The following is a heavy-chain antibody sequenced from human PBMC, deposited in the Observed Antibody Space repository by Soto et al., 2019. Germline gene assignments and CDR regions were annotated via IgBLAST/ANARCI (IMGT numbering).Heavy chain of an antibody. V-gene: IGHV3-7*03. CDR3: AREPRIAVAGQHANDAFDI. CDR1: GFTFSSYW. D-gene: IGHD6-19*01. CDR2: IKQDGSEK. J-gene: IGHJ3*02. Sequence: PGGSLRLSCAASGFTFSSYWMSWVRQAPGKGLEWVANIKQDGSEKYYVDSVKGRFTISRDNAKNSLYLQMNSLRAEDTAVYYCAREPRIAVAGQHANDAFDIWGQGTMVT.